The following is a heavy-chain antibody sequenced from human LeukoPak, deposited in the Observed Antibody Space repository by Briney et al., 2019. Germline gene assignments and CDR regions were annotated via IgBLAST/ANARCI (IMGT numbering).Heavy chain of an antibody. D-gene: IGHD3-3*01. V-gene: IGHV4-30-4*08. CDR2: IYYSGST. CDR3: ASADFWSGYPTATDY. CDR1: GGSISSGDYY. Sequence: SETLSLTCTVSGGSISSGDYYWSWIRQPPGKGLEWIGYIYYSGSTYFNPSLKSRVTISVDTSNNQFSLKLSSVTAADTAVYYCASADFWSGYPTATDYWGQGTLVTVSS. J-gene: IGHJ4*02.